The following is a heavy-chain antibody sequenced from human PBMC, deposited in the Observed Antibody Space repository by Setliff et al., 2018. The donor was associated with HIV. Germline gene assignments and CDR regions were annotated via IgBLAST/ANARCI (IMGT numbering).Heavy chain of an antibody. CDR2: VYYSGQT. V-gene: IGHV4-39*02. D-gene: IGHD3-3*01. Sequence: PSETLSLTCNVSGVSLLSSYYYWGWIRQPPGRGLEWIGSVYYSGQTFYNPSLKSRVAISVDTSKTSLSLRLKSVTAADTALYFCARRENDFWSGLVGYSSYMDLWGTGTTVTVS. J-gene: IGHJ6*03. CDR3: ARRENDFWSGLVGYSSYMDL. CDR1: GVSLLSSYYY.